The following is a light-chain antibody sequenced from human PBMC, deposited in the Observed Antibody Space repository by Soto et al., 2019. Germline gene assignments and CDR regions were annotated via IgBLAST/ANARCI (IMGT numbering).Light chain of an antibody. J-gene: IGKJ1*01. CDR2: GAS. Sequence: TQSPSTLSASVGDRVTITCRASQSVSSSYLAWYQQKPGQAPRLLIYGASSRAVGIPGRFSGSGSGTDFTITISRLEPEDFAEYYCQQYGSSRTFGQGTKVEIK. V-gene: IGKV3-20*01. CDR1: QSVSSSY. CDR3: QQYGSSRT.